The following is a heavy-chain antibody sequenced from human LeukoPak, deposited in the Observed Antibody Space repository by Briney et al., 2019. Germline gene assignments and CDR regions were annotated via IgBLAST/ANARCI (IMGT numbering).Heavy chain of an antibody. J-gene: IGHJ4*02. Sequence: GGSLRLSCAASGFTFDDFGMSWVRQAPGKGLEWVANIEQDGSEKYYVDSVKGRFTISRDNAKNSLYLQMNSLRAEDTAVYYCARDGPYVELEYWGQGTLVTVSS. V-gene: IGHV3-7*01. CDR1: GFTFDDFG. CDR3: ARDGPYVELEY. CDR2: IEQDGSEK. D-gene: IGHD1-1*01.